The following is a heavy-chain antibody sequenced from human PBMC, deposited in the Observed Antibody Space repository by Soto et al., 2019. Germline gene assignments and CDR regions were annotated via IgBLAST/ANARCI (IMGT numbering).Heavy chain of an antibody. Sequence: QVQLVQSGAEVKKPGASVKVSCKASGYTFTSYGISWVRQAPGQGLEWMGWISAYNGNTNYAQKLQGRVTMTTDTSKSTAYMKLRSLRSDDTAVYYCARAALTTVTTRYFLHWGQGTLVTVSS. V-gene: IGHV1-18*01. CDR2: ISAYNGNT. CDR1: GYTFTSYG. D-gene: IGHD4-17*01. J-gene: IGHJ1*01. CDR3: ARAALTTVTTRYFLH.